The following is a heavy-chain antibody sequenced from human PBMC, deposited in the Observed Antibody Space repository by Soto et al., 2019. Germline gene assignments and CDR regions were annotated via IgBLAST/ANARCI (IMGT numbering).Heavy chain of an antibody. CDR1: GGSISSSNW. CDR3: AWLDGYGY. J-gene: IGHJ4*02. CDR2: IYHSGKT. V-gene: IGHV4-4*02. Sequence: QVQLQESGPGLVKPSGTLSLTCTISGGSISSSNWWSWVRQPPGKGLAWIGEIYHSGKTNYNPSLESRVAISVDTSNNPFSLNLTPVTAADTAVYYCAWLDGYGYWGQGTLVSVFS. D-gene: IGHD3-16*01.